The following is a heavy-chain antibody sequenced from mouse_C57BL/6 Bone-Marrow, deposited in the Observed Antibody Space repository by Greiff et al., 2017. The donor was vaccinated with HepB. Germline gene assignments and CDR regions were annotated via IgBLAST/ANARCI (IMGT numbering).Heavy chain of an antibody. CDR3: ARRLFDY. V-gene: IGHV5-4*03. CDR1: GFTFSSYA. Sequence: DVKLVESGGGLVKPGGSLKLSCAASGFTFSSYAMSWVRQTPEKRLEWVATISDGGSYTYYPDNVKGRFTISRDNAKNNLYLQMSHLKSEDTAMYYCARRLFDYWGQGTTLTVSS. J-gene: IGHJ2*01. CDR2: ISDGGSYT.